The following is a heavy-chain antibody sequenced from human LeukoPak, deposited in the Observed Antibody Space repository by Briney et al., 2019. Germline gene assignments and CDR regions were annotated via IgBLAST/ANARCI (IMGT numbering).Heavy chain of an antibody. J-gene: IGHJ6*02. Sequence: GGSLRLSCAASGFTFSSYWMSWVRQAPGKGLEWVANIKQDGSEKYYVDSVKGRFTISRDNAKNSLYLQMNSLRAEDTAVYYCARGWLGYYYGMDVWGQGTTVTVSS. CDR1: GFTFSSYW. CDR2: IKQDGSEK. CDR3: ARGWLGYYYGMDV. D-gene: IGHD3-16*01. V-gene: IGHV3-7*01.